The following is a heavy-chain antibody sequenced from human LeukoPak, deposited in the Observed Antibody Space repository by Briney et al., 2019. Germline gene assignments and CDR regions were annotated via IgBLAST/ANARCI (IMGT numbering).Heavy chain of an antibody. CDR1: GGSFSGYY. CDR2: INHSGST. CDR3: ASRNGYNYRKPSTLTVAAAYYFDY. D-gene: IGHD5-24*01. J-gene: IGHJ4*02. V-gene: IGHV4-34*01. Sequence: SETLSLTCAVYGGSFSGYYWSWIRLPPAKGLEWVGEINHSGSTNYNPSHKCRVTISVDTSKNQFSLKLSSVTAADTAVYYCASRNGYNYRKPSTLTVAAAYYFDYWGQGTLVTVSS.